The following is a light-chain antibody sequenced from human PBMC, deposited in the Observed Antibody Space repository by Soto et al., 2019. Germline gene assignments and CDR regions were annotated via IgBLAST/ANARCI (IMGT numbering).Light chain of an antibody. CDR3: GTWDSSLSALYV. V-gene: IGLV1-51*02. J-gene: IGLJ1*01. Sequence: QSVLTQPPSVSAAPGQKVTISCSGSSSNIGNNYVSWYQQLPGTAPKLLIYENNRRPSGIPDRFSGSKSGTSATLGITGLQTGGEADYYCGTWDSSLSALYVFGTGTKVTVL. CDR1: SSNIGNNY. CDR2: ENN.